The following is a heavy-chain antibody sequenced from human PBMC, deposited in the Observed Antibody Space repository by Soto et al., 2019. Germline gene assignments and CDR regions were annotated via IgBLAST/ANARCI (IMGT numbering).Heavy chain of an antibody. CDR1: GYSFTSYW. J-gene: IGHJ3*02. D-gene: IGHD3-10*01. CDR2: IYPGDSDT. CDR3: ATSGKLDGEKVYDAFDI. Sequence: GESLKISCKGSGYSFTSYWIGWVRQMPGKGLEWMGIIYPGDSDTRYSPSFQGQVTISADKSISTAYLQWSSLKASDTAMYYCATSGKLDGEKVYDAFDIWGQGTMVTVSS. V-gene: IGHV5-51*01.